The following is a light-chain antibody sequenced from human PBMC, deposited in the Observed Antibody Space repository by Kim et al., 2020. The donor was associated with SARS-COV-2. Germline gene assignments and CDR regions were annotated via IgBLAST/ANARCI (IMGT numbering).Light chain of an antibody. V-gene: IGLV3-1*01. J-gene: IGLJ2*01. Sequence: SYELTQPPSVSVSPGQTASLTCSGDKLGERYVCWYQQKPGQPPLLVIYQDDKWPSGIPERFSASNSGNTATLTISGTQPMDEADYYCQAWDSGVVFGGGTQLTVL. CDR2: QDD. CDR1: KLGERY. CDR3: QAWDSGVV.